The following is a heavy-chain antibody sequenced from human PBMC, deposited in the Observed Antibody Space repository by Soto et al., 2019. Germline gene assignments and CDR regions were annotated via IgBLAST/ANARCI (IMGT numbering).Heavy chain of an antibody. CDR2: IIPLYGTV. CDR1: GGTFSSYA. D-gene: IGHD1-1*01. J-gene: IGHJ4*02. CDR3: ARVRVFRGEITTYFVL. V-gene: IGHV1-69*06. Sequence: SVKVSCKASGGTFSSYASSWVRQAPGQGLEWMGGIIPLYGTVNYAQKFQGRVTVSADKSTSTVYLDLSSLRTEDTAVYYCARVRVFRGEITTYFVLGVQGTLVTV.